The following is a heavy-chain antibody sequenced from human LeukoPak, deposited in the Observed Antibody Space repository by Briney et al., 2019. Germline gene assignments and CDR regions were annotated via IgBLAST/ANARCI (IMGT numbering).Heavy chain of an antibody. J-gene: IGHJ3*02. Sequence: PSQTLSLTCTVSGGSISSGSYYWSWIRQPAGKGLEWIGRIYTSGSTNYNPSLKSRVTISVDTSKNQFSLKLSSVTAADTAVYYCARGGYSYGYSAFGIWGQGTMVTVSS. V-gene: IGHV4-61*02. CDR3: ARGGYSYGYSAFGI. CDR2: IYTSGST. CDR1: GGSISSGSYY. D-gene: IGHD5-18*01.